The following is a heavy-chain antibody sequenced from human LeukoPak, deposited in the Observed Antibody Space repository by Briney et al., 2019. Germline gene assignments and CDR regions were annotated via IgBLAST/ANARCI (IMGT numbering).Heavy chain of an antibody. D-gene: IGHD3-22*01. CDR1: GGSISSGSYY. CDR2: IYTSGST. J-gene: IGHJ4*02. V-gene: IGHV4-61*02. Sequence: PSETLSLTCTVSGGSISSGSYYWSWIRQPAGKGLEWIGRIYTSGSTNYNPSLKSRVTISVDTSKNQFSLKLSSVTAADTAVYYCAGGTTYNQYYYDSSGYYSFDYWGQGTLVTVSS. CDR3: AGGTTYNQYYYDSSGYYSFDY.